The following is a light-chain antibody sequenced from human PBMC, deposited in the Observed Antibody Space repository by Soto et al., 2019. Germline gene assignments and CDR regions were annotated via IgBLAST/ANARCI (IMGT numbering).Light chain of an antibody. Sequence: EIVLTQSPGTLSLSPGERATLSCRASQSVSRNYLAWYQQRPGQAPRLLIYGASSRATGIPDRFSGSGSGTDFTLTISRLEPEDSAVYFCQHYSSQTFGQGTKVDIK. CDR1: QSVSRNY. CDR2: GAS. V-gene: IGKV3-20*01. CDR3: QHYSSQT. J-gene: IGKJ1*01.